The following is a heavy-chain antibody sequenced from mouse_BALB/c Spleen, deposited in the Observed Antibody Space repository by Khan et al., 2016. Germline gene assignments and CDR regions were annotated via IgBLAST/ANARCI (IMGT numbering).Heavy chain of an antibody. CDR1: GYTFTDYY. CDR2: IFPGSGST. V-gene: IGHV1-77*01. CDR3: ARSYYGYFAMDY. D-gene: IGHD1-2*01. Sequence: QVQLKQSGTELPRPGASVKLSCKASGYTFTDYYLHWVKQRTGQGLEWIGEIFPGSGSTYYNEKFKGKASLTADTSSSTAYMQLSSLTSEDSAVYFCARSYYGYFAMDYWGHRASVTVSS. J-gene: IGHJ4*01.